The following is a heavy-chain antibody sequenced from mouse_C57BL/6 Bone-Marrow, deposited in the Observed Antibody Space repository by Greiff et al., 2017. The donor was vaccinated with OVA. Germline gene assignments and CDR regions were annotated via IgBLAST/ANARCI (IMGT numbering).Heavy chain of an antibody. D-gene: IGHD1-1*01. Sequence: EVKVVESGEGLVKPGGSLKLSCAASGFTFSSYAMSWVRQTPEKRLEWVAYISSGGDYIYYADTVKCRFPISRDNARNTLYLQMSSLKSEDTAMYYCTREVTTVVDYYAMDYWGQGTSVTVSS. CDR1: GFTFSSYA. V-gene: IGHV5-9-1*02. CDR3: TREVTTVVDYYAMDY. J-gene: IGHJ4*01. CDR2: ISSGGDYI.